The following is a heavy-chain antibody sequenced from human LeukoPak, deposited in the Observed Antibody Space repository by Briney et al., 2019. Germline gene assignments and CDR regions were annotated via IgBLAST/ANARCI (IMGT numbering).Heavy chain of an antibody. V-gene: IGHV4-30-4*01. J-gene: IGHJ3*02. CDR1: GGSISSGDYY. D-gene: IGHD3-10*01. CDR2: IYYSGST. CDR3: ARARREMVRGVIIPDAFDI. Sequence: SQTLSLTCTVSGGSISSGDYYWSWIRQPPGKGLEWIGYIYYSGSTYYNPSLKSRVTISVDTSKNQFSLKLSSVTAADTAVYYCARARREMVRGVIIPDAFDIWGQGTMATVSS.